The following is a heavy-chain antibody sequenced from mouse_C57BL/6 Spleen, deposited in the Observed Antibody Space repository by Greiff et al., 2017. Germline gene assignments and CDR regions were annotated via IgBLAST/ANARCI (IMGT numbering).Heavy chain of an antibody. CDR1: GYTFTSYW. J-gene: IGHJ2*02. CDR2: IYPSDSET. CDR3: ATPITSGTRYDLDY. V-gene: IGHV1-61*01. Sequence: QVQLQQPGAELVRPGSSVKLSCKASGYTFTSYWMDWVKQRPGQGLEWIGNIYPSDSETHYNQKFKDKATLTVDKSSSTAYMQLSSLTSEDSAVYDCATPITSGTRYDLDYWGQGTSLTVSS. D-gene: IGHD1-3*01.